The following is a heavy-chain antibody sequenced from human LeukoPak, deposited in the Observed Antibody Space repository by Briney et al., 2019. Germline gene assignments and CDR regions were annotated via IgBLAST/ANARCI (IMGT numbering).Heavy chain of an antibody. CDR1: GGSISGYY. CDR3: ARARAVAGTWYYYYGMDV. J-gene: IGHJ6*02. V-gene: IGHV4-34*01. D-gene: IGHD6-19*01. CDR2: INHSGST. Sequence: SETLSLTCAVYGGSISGYYWSWLRQPPGKGLEWIGEINHSGSTNYNPSLKSRVTILVDTSKNQFSLKLSSVTAADTAVYYCARARAVAGTWYYYYGMDVWGQGTTVTVSS.